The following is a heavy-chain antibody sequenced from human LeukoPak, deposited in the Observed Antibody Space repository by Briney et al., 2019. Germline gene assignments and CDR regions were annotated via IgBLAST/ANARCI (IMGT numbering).Heavy chain of an antibody. Sequence: SVKVSCKASGGTFSSYAISWVRQAPGQGLEWMGGIIPIFGTANYAQKFQGRVTITTDESTSTAYMELSSLRSEDTAVYYCARAGEILVLRFLEWSFDIWGQGTMVTVSS. CDR3: ARAGEILVLRFLEWSFDI. CDR2: IIPIFGTA. J-gene: IGHJ3*02. V-gene: IGHV1-69*05. D-gene: IGHD3-3*01. CDR1: GGTFSSYA.